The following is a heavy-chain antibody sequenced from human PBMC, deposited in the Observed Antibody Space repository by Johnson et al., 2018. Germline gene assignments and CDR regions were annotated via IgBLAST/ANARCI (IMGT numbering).Heavy chain of an antibody. Sequence: QLVQSGGGLVQPGGSLRLSCAASGFTFSSYGMHWVRQAPGKGLEWVAVIWYDGSNKYYADSVKGRFTISRDNSKNTLYLQMNSLGAEDTAVYYCARGGIVGATYYYYGMDVWGQGTTVTVSS. CDR1: GFTFSSYG. CDR2: IWYDGSNK. J-gene: IGHJ6*02. D-gene: IGHD1-26*01. CDR3: ARGGIVGATYYYYGMDV. V-gene: IGHV3-33*01.